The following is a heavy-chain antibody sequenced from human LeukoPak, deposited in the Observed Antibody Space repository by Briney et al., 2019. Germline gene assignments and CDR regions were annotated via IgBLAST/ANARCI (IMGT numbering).Heavy chain of an antibody. V-gene: IGHV4-39*01. Sequence: PSETLFLTCTSSGGSISSGSYYWGRFRQPHRKGLACIGSINYSGTTYYNPSLTSRVTISVDTSKNQFSLKLSSVTAADTAVYYCARHVAINDYVWGSYRPYYFDYWGQGTLVTVSS. CDR2: INYSGTT. CDR3: ARHVAINDYVWGSYRPYYFDY. CDR1: GGSISSGSYY. J-gene: IGHJ4*02. D-gene: IGHD3-16*02.